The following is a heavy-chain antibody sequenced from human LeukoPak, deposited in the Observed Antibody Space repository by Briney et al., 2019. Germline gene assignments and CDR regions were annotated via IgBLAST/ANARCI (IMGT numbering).Heavy chain of an antibody. J-gene: IGHJ4*02. CDR1: GYTLTNYW. CDR2: IYPRDSDT. CDR3: ARHGFDSDS. D-gene: IGHD2-21*01. V-gene: IGHV5-51*01. Sequence: KPGESLKISCKGSGYTLTNYWIGWVRQMPGKGLEWMGIIYPRDSDTRYSPAFEGHVTFSADKSISTVFLHWSSLKASDTAMYYCARHGFDSDSWGQGTLVTVSS.